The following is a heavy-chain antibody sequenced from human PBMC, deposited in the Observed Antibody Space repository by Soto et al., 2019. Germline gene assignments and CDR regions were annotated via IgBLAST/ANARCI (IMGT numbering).Heavy chain of an antibody. V-gene: IGHV4-34*01. CDR1: VGSFSGYQ. Sequence: SETLSLTCGVYVGSFSGYQWNWIRQSPGQGLEWIGEINHSGTTKYNPSLESRINLSVDTSKKQFSLKMFSVTAADTAIYYCARGWRFDPWGQGTQVTSPQ. D-gene: IGHD1-1*01. CDR2: INHSGTT. CDR3: ARGWRFDP. J-gene: IGHJ5*02.